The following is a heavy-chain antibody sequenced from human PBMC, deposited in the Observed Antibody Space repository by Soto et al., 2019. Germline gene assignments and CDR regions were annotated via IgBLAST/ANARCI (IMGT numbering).Heavy chain of an antibody. D-gene: IGHD6-19*01. J-gene: IGHJ6*02. Sequence: EVQLVESGGGLVQPGGSLRLSCAASGFTFSSYSMNWVRQAPGKGLEWVSYISSSSSTIYYADSVKGRFTISRDNAKNSLYLQMNSLRDEDTAVYYCARGHSSGWTYYYYGMDVWGQGTTVTVSS. V-gene: IGHV3-48*02. CDR3: ARGHSSGWTYYYYGMDV. CDR1: GFTFSSYS. CDR2: ISSSSSTI.